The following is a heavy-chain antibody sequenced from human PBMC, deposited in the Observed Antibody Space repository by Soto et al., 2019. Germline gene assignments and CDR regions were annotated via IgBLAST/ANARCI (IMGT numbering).Heavy chain of an antibody. CDR2: ISGSGGST. D-gene: IGHD2-8*01. CDR3: AKLGVLMVYATYLDY. Sequence: PVGSLRLSCAASGFTFSSYAMSWVRQAPGKGLEWVSAISGSGGSTYYADSVKGRFTISRDNSKNTLYLQMNSLRAEDTAVYYCAKLGVLMVYATYLDYWGQGTLVTVSS. J-gene: IGHJ4*02. V-gene: IGHV3-23*01. CDR1: GFTFSSYA.